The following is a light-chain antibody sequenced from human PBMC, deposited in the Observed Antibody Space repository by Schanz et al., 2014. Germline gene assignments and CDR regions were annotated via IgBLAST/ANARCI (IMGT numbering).Light chain of an antibody. CDR1: SSNIGRNT. V-gene: IGLV1-44*01. Sequence: QSVLTQPPSASGTPGQRVTISCSGSSSNIGRNTVNWYQHLPGTAPKLLIYSNTLRPSGVPDRFSNSKSGTSASLAISGLQSEDEADYYCAAWDDSLNAWVFGGGTKLTVL. J-gene: IGLJ3*02. CDR3: AAWDDSLNAWV. CDR2: SNT.